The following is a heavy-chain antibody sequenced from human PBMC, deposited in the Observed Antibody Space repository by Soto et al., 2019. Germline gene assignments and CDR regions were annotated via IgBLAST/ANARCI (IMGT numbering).Heavy chain of an antibody. CDR1: GGIGSNYA. Sequence: QEHLVQSGAEVKKPGSSVKVSCRASGGIGSNYAISWVRQAPGQGLEWMGAIVPKFGTSNYEQTFKGRVTISVDKSTNSVYMELSSLTSQDTAIYYCAREMASGYSRTWFDPWGQGTLVTVSS. D-gene: IGHD5-18*01. CDR2: IVPKFGTS. CDR3: AREMASGYSRTWFDP. J-gene: IGHJ5*02. V-gene: IGHV1-69*06.